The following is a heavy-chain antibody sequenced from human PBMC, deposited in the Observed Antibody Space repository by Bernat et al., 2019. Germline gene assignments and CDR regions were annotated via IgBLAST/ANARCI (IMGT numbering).Heavy chain of an antibody. CDR3: ARGIWNSGRHGRYYFDS. D-gene: IGHD1/OR15-1a*01. V-gene: IGHV1-3*01. CDR2: INAGNGDS. CDR1: GFIFTNHA. Sequence: QVQLVQSGAEGKMPGASVKVSCNGSGFIFTNHAVNWVRQAPGQSLEWMGWINAGNGDSKYSQKFQGRFTITRDTSASTVYMELRSLRFEDTAVYYCARGIWNSGRHGRYYFDSWGQGALVTVSS. J-gene: IGHJ4*02.